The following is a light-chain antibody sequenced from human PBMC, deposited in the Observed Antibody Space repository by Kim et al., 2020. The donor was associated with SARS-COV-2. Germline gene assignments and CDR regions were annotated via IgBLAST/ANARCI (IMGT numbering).Light chain of an antibody. CDR3: QSNDTSLNLV. V-gene: IGLV1-40*01. CDR1: SSNIGAGNV. Sequence: QSVLTQPPSVSGAPGQRITISCTGGSSNIGAGNVVPWYQQLPRSAPRLLIYGNRNRPSGVAERFSGSKSASSASLVITGLQVEDEADYYCQSNDTSLNLVFGGGTRVTVL. J-gene: IGLJ2*01. CDR2: GNR.